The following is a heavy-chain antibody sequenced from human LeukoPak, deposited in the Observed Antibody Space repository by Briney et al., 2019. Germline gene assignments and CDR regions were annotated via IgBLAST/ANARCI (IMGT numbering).Heavy chain of an antibody. CDR3: ARGGSNNGRIGCYFDY. V-gene: IGHV4-59*01. J-gene: IGHJ4*02. CDR2: IFYNGYT. Sequence: PSETLSLTCTVSGGSISSYCWNWIRHRPGPGLGLLGFIFYNGYTNDNPSFKSRVTMSVDTSKNQFSLKLNSVTAADTAIYYCARGGSNNGRIGCYFDYWGQGTLVTVSS. D-gene: IGHD1-1*01. CDR1: GGSISSYC.